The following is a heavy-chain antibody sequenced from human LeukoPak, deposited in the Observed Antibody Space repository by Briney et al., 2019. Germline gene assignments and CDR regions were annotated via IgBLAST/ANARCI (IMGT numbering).Heavy chain of an antibody. CDR2: FRPENDVP. D-gene: IGHD3-3*01. Sequence: ASVRVSCKLSENRLTQLPIHWVRQPPGEGLEWMGGFRPENDVPIYAQKFKDRVAMYTDTSTDTAYMELSSLKSDDTALYFCATLLDSFWSVHSVSPEYLWGPGTLVTVSS. J-gene: IGHJ4*02. CDR1: ENRLTQLP. CDR3: ATLLDSFWSVHSVSPEYL. V-gene: IGHV1-24*01.